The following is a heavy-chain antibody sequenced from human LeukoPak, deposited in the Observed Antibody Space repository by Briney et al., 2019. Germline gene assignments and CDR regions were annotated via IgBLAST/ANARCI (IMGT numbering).Heavy chain of an antibody. D-gene: IGHD3-10*01. V-gene: IGHV3-23*01. Sequence: PGGSLRLSCGASGFTFSSHGMSWVRQAPGKGLEWVSGISGSGGRTYYADSVKGRFTISRDNSKNTLYLQMNSLRAEDTAVYYCAKGGRGGAITMVRGVKGDYYYMDVWGKGTTVTISS. CDR3: AKGGRGGAITMVRGVKGDYYYMDV. J-gene: IGHJ6*03. CDR2: ISGSGGRT. CDR1: GFTFSSHG.